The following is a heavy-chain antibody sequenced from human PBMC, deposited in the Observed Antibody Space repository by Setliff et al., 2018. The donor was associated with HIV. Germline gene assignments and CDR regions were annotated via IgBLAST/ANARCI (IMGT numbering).Heavy chain of an antibody. CDR2: INSDGTST. CDR1: GFTFSPYW. V-gene: IGHV3-74*03. CDR3: ARGLAAAGGYAMDV. Sequence: PGGSLRLSCAASGFTFSPYWMHWVRQAPGKGLVWVSRINSDGTSTTYADSVRGRFTISRDNAKNTLYLQMNSLRVEDTAMYYCARGLAAAGGYAMDVWGQGTTVTVSS. J-gene: IGHJ6*02. D-gene: IGHD6-13*01.